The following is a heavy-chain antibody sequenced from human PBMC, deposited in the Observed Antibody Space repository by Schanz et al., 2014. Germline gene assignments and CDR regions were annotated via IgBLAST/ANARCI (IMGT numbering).Heavy chain of an antibody. CDR3: ARGDISGYNGGLMDT. V-gene: IGHV4-4*02. Sequence: QVQLQESGPGLVKPSGTLSLTCAVSGDSITSNRWWSWVRQPPGKGLEWIGEIYHSGRTNYDPSLKSRVAISMDNANNQLSLKVSSGTAADTAIYYCARGDISGYNGGLMDTWGQGTLVTVSS. CDR1: GDSITSNRW. D-gene: IGHD5-12*01. J-gene: IGHJ5*02. CDR2: IYHSGRT.